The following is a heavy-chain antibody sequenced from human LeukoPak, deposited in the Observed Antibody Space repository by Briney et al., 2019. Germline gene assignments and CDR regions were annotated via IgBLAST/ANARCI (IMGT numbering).Heavy chain of an antibody. Sequence: PSETLSLTCTVSGGSISSSPYYWGWIRRPPGKGLEWIGSIYYRGSTYYNPSLKSRVTVSVDTSKNQFSLKLSSVTAADTAVYYCVRGSTLRHYQYWGQGTLVTVSS. J-gene: IGHJ4*02. CDR2: IYYRGST. CDR3: VRGSTLRHYQY. V-gene: IGHV4-39*01. D-gene: IGHD3-16*01. CDR1: GGSISSSPYY.